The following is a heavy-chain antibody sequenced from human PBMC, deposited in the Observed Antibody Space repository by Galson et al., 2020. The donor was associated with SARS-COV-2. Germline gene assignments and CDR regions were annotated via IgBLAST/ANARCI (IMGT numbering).Heavy chain of an antibody. D-gene: IGHD3-16*01. J-gene: IGHJ4*02. Sequence: GGSLRLSCAASGFTVGGRWIRWVRRAPGKGLEWVSLIDAAGHPFYADSIKGRFTISRDNSRNIVFLQMNSLRAEDTAVYYCLKEGDNIYADYWGPGTLVTVSA. CDR1: GFTVGGRW. V-gene: IGHV3-53*01. CDR3: LKEGDNIYADY. CDR2: IDAAGHP.